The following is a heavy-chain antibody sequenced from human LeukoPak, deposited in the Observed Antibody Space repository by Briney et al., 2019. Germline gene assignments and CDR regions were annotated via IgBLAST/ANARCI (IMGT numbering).Heavy chain of an antibody. V-gene: IGHV5-51*01. CDR3: ARHQGGMDV. J-gene: IGHJ6*02. CDR1: GYTFTTYW. Sequence: GESLKISCKASGYTFTTYWAAWVRQMPGKGLEWMGMISPGDFDTRYTPSFKGQVTISADKSISTAYLQWSSLKASDTAIYYCARHQGGMDVWGQGTTVTVSS. CDR2: ISPGDFDT.